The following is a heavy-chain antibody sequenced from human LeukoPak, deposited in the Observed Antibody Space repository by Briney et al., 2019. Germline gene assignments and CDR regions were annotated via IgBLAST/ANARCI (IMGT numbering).Heavy chain of an antibody. Sequence: GGSLRLSCAASGFTFSSYSMNWVRQAPGKGLEWVSYISSGSSAIYYADSVKGRFTISRDNARNSLYLQMNSLRAEDTAVYYCARDAAWPHQDFDYWGQGTLVTVSS. D-gene: IGHD2-15*01. CDR2: ISSGSSAI. J-gene: IGHJ4*02. V-gene: IGHV3-48*01. CDR3: ARDAAWPHQDFDY. CDR1: GFTFSSYS.